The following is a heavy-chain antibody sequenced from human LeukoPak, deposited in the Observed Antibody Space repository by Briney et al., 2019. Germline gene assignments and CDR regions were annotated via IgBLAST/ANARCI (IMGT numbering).Heavy chain of an antibody. CDR2: ISAYNSNT. CDR1: GYTFTSYG. CDR3: ARDPSKYSSGWYPPPRVFDY. Sequence: GASVKVSCKASGYTFTSYGISWVRQAPGQGLEWMGWISAYNSNTNYAQKLQGRVTMTTDTSTSTAYMELRSLRSDDTAVYYCARDPSKYSSGWYPPPRVFDYWGQGTLVTVSS. V-gene: IGHV1-18*01. J-gene: IGHJ4*02. D-gene: IGHD6-19*01.